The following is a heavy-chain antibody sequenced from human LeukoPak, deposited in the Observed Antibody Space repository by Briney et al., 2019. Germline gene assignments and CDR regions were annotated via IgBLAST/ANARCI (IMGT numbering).Heavy chain of an antibody. CDR2: IYHKGNS. D-gene: IGHD3-3*01. J-gene: IGHJ3*02. CDR1: GYSITSDYSVNIGHY. V-gene: IGHV4-38-2*01. CDR3: ARCTIFGQDI. Sequence: PSETLSLTCAVSGYSITSDYSVNIGHYWGWIRQPPGKGLEWIGSIYHKGNSYYNPSLKSRVTISVDTSKNQFSLKLSSVTAADTAVYYCARCTIFGQDIWGQGTMVTVSS.